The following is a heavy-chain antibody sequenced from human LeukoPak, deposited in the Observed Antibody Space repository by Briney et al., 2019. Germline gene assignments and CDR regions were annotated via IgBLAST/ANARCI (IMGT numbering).Heavy chain of an antibody. D-gene: IGHD6-19*01. V-gene: IGHV4-59*01. J-gene: IGHJ3*02. Sequence: KPSETLSLTCTVSGGSISSYYWSWIRQPPGKGLEWIGDIYYSGSTNYNPSLKSRVTISVDTSKNQFSLKLSSVTAADTAVYYCARDRGSSGWYGDVFDIWGQGTMVTVSS. CDR1: GGSISSYY. CDR3: ARDRGSSGWYGDVFDI. CDR2: IYYSGST.